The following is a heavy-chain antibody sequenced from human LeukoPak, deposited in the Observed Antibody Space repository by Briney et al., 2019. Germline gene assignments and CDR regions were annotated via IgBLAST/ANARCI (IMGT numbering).Heavy chain of an antibody. Sequence: GGSLRLSCAASAFSFSKFALIWVRQAPGKGLEWVSAITANGGYTLYADAVKGRFTVSRDNSKNTLYLQINSLRPEDTAMYYCAKDPNGDYIGAFDFWGHGTMVTVSS. V-gene: IGHV3-23*01. CDR2: ITANGGYT. CDR3: AKDPNGDYIGAFDF. CDR1: AFSFSKFA. D-gene: IGHD4-17*01. J-gene: IGHJ3*01.